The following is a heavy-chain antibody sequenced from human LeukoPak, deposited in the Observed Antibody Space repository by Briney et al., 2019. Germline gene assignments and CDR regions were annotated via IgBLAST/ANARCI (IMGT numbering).Heavy chain of an antibody. V-gene: IGHV3-30*02. D-gene: IGHD6-6*01. J-gene: IGHJ5*02. CDR2: IRYDGSNK. CDR3: AKGSAGAAARPFDP. CDR1: GFTFSSYG. Sequence: GGSLRPSCAASGFTFSSYGMHWVRQAPGKGLEWVAFIRYDGSNKYYADSVKGRFTISRDNSRNTLYLQMNSLRPEDTAVYYCAKGSAGAAARPFDPWGQGTLVTVSS.